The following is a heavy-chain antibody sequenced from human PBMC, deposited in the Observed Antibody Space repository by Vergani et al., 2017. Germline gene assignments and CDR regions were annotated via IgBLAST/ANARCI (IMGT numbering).Heavy chain of an antibody. CDR1: GFTFSTYA. J-gene: IGHJ4*02. CDR2: LTGGGGST. Sequence: EVQLLESGGSLKQPGGSVRLSCAASGFTFSTYAMHWVRKAPGKGLEWVSALTGGGGSTYYADSFKGRFIISRDNSRDPLYLQMNSLRLEDTATYYCVKEAGSYENFFDYWCQGTLVTVSS. CDR3: VKEAGSYENFFDY. D-gene: IGHD1-26*01. V-gene: IGHV3-23*01.